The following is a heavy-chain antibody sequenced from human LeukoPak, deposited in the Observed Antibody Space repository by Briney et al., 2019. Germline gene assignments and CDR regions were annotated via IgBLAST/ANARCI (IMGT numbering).Heavy chain of an antibody. CDR1: GYRFTNYW. J-gene: IGHJ4*02. V-gene: IGHV5-51*01. CDR3: ARLRSDYYDSSGYPLDYFDY. Sequence: GASLQISCKGSGYRFTNYWIGWVRQMPGKGLEWMGIIYPGDSETRYSPSFQGQVTISADKSISTAYLQWSSLKASDTAMYYCARLRSDYYDSSGYPLDYFDYWGQGTLVTVSS. CDR2: IYPGDSET. D-gene: IGHD3-22*01.